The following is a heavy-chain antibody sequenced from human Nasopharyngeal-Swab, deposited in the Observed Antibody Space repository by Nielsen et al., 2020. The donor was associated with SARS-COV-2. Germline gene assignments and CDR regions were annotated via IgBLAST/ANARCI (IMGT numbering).Heavy chain of an antibody. CDR2: INHSGST. V-gene: IGHV4-34*01. D-gene: IGHD5-12*01. Sequence: RQAPGKGLEWIGEINHSGSTNYNPSLKSRVTISVDTSKNQFPLKLSSVTAADTAVYYCARGNRGYSGEINRFDPWGQGTLVTVSS. J-gene: IGHJ5*02. CDR3: ARGNRGYSGEINRFDP.